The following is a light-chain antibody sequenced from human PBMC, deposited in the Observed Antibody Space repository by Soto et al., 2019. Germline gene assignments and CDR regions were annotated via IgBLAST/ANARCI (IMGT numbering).Light chain of an antibody. CDR2: RAS. J-gene: IGKJ4*01. Sequence: EIVLTQSSGTLSLSPGERVTLSCRASQSVSSNYLAWYQQKSGQAPRLLIYRASTRATGIPDRFSGSGSGTDFSLIISRVEPEDSAVYYCQQYAASPLTFGGGTKLEIK. CDR1: QSVSSNY. CDR3: QQYAASPLT. V-gene: IGKV3-20*01.